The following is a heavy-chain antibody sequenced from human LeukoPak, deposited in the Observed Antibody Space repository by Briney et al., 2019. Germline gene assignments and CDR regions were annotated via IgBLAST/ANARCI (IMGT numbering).Heavy chain of an antibody. Sequence: ASVKVSCKASGYTFTSYGISWVRQAPGQGLEWMGWISAYNGNTNYAQKLQGRVTMTTDTSTSTAYMELRSLRSDDTAVYYCARDYFPVLLRFGEFPPPRFDPWGQGTLVTVSS. CDR1: GYTFTSYG. D-gene: IGHD3-10*01. CDR3: ARDYFPVLLRFGEFPPPRFDP. J-gene: IGHJ5*02. CDR2: ISAYNGNT. V-gene: IGHV1-18*01.